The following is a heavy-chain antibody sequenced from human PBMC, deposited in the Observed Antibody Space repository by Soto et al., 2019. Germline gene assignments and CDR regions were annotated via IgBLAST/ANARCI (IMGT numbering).Heavy chain of an antibody. CDR1: GYTFTSYA. Sequence: ASVKVSCKAFGYTFTSYAMHWVRQAPGQRLEWMGWINAGNANTKYSQKFQGRVTITRDTSASTAYMELSSLRSEDTAVYYCARTSGYYFYDYWGQGTQVTVSS. J-gene: IGHJ4*02. CDR3: ARTSGYYFYDY. V-gene: IGHV1-3*01. CDR2: INAGNANT. D-gene: IGHD3-3*01.